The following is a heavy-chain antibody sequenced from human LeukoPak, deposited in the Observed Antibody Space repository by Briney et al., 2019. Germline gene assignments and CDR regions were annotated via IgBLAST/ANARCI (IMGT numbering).Heavy chain of an antibody. V-gene: IGHV3-23*01. J-gene: IGHJ3*02. D-gene: IGHD3-16*01. CDR3: AKDVWGSSSGAFDI. CDR2: ISGSGSST. Sequence: TGGSLRLSCAASGLTFSNFVMSWVRQAPGKGMEWVSGISGSGSSTYYGDSVKGRFTISRDNSKNTLYLQMNSLRAEDTAAYYCAKDVWGSSSGAFDIWGQGTMVTVSS. CDR1: GLTFSNFV.